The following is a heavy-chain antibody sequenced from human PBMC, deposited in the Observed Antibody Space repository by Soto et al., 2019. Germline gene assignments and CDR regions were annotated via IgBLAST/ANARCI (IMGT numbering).Heavy chain of an antibody. J-gene: IGHJ4*02. Sequence: AGGSLRLSCAASGFTFSSYEMNWVRQAPGKGLEWVSYISSSGSTIYYADSVKGRFTISRDNAKNSLYLQMNSLRAEDTAVYYCTRDRRWLQSTVPFDYWGQGTLVTVSS. CDR2: ISSSGSTI. CDR1: GFTFSSYE. V-gene: IGHV3-48*03. CDR3: TRDRRWLQSTVPFDY. D-gene: IGHD5-12*01.